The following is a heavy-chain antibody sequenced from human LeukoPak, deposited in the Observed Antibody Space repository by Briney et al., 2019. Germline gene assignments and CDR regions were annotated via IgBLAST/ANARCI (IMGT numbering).Heavy chain of an antibody. Sequence: GESLKISCKGSGYSFTSYWIGWVRQMPGKGLEWMGIIYPGDSDTRYSPSFQGQVTISADKSISTAYLQWSSLKASDTAMYYCARVRQASYYGDYDAFDIWGRGTMVTVSS. CDR3: ARVRQASYYGDYDAFDI. D-gene: IGHD4-17*01. CDR1: GYSFTSYW. V-gene: IGHV5-51*01. J-gene: IGHJ3*02. CDR2: IYPGDSDT.